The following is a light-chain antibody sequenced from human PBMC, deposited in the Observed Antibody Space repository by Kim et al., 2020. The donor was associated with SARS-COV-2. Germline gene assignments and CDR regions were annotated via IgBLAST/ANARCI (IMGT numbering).Light chain of an antibody. Sequence: ASVGDRVTIPCRASQVISNNLAWFQQKPGKVPQRLIYAASSLQSGVPSRFSGSGSGTEFTLTISSLQPEDFATYYCLQHNTYPLTFGPGTKVDIK. V-gene: IGKV1-17*03. CDR3: LQHNTYPLT. CDR2: AAS. J-gene: IGKJ3*01. CDR1: QVISNN.